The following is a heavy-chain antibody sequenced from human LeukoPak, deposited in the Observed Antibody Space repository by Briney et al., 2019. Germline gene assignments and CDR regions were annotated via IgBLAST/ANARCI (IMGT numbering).Heavy chain of an antibody. CDR2: ISSSSSYI. Sequence: PGRSLRLSCAASGFTFSTYGIHWVRQAPGKGLEWVSSISSSSSYIYYADSVKGRFTISRDNAKNSLYLQMNSLRAEDTAVYYCARAHGPETRRPLADAFDIWGQGTMVTVSS. D-gene: IGHD1-14*01. CDR1: GFTFSTYG. CDR3: ARAHGPETRRPLADAFDI. V-gene: IGHV3-21*01. J-gene: IGHJ3*02.